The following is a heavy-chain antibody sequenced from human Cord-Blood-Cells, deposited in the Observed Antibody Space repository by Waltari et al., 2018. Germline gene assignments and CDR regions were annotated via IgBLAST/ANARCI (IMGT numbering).Heavy chain of an antibody. J-gene: IGHJ4*02. CDR1: GFTFSSYA. Sequence: QVQLVESGGGVVQPGRSLRLSCAASGFTFSSYAMHWVRQAPGKGLGCVEVISYDGSNNYYADSVKGRFTISRDNSKNTLYLQMNSLRAEDTAVYYCARDDQDILTGYYFDYWGQGTLVTVSS. CDR2: ISYDGSNN. V-gene: IGHV3-30-3*01. CDR3: ARDDQDILTGYYFDY. D-gene: IGHD3-9*01.